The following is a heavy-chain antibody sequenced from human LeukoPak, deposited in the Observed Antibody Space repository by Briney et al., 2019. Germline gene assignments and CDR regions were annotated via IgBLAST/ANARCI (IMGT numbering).Heavy chain of an antibody. Sequence: GGSLRLSCAASGFTFSSYAMSWVRQAPGKGLEWVSPISGCGGSTFYADSVKGRFTISRDISKNTLYLHLNSLRVEDTAVYYCAKDGRFMGSSWFDYWGQGTLVTVSS. V-gene: IGHV3-23*01. CDR1: GFTFSSYA. CDR2: ISGCGGST. D-gene: IGHD6-13*01. J-gene: IGHJ5*01. CDR3: AKDGRFMGSSWFDY.